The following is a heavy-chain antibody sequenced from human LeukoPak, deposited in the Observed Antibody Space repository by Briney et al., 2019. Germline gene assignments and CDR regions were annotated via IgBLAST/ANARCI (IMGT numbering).Heavy chain of an antibody. CDR1: GFTFSTYS. CDR2: ISSSSSTI. V-gene: IGHV3-48*02. D-gene: IGHD3-22*01. J-gene: IGHJ1*01. CDR3: AKDSDYYHSSGYYYAYFQH. Sequence: GGSLRLSCAVSGFTFSTYSMNWVRQAPGKGLEWVSYISSSSSTIYYADSVKGRFTISRDNAKNSQYLQMNSLRDEDTAVYYCAKDSDYYHSSGYYYAYFQHWSQGTLVTVSS.